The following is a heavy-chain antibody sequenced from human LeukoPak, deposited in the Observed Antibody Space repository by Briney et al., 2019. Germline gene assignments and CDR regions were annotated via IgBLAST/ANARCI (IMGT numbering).Heavy chain of an antibody. Sequence: SETLSLTCAVSGVSISSGGYSWSWIRQPPGKGLEWIGYIYQSGTTYYNPSLKGRITISLDRSENQFSLRLRSVTAADTAVYYCARSRVFGVVHYGMDVWGQGTTVTVSS. V-gene: IGHV4-30-2*01. CDR1: GVSISSGGYS. CDR2: IYQSGTT. J-gene: IGHJ6*02. D-gene: IGHD3-3*01. CDR3: ARSRVFGVVHYGMDV.